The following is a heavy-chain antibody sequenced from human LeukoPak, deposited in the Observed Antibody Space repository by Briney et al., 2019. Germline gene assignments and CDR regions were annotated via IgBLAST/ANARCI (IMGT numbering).Heavy chain of an antibody. Sequence: SETLSLTCTVSGGSISIYYWSWIRHPAGKGLEWIGRFYSSGSTNYNPSLKTRVIMSVDTSKNQVSLRLSSVTAADTAVYYCARGAGCSGGSCYGWFDPWGQGILVTVSS. D-gene: IGHD2-15*01. V-gene: IGHV4-4*07. CDR3: ARGAGCSGGSCYGWFDP. CDR2: FYSSGST. CDR1: GGSISIYY. J-gene: IGHJ5*02.